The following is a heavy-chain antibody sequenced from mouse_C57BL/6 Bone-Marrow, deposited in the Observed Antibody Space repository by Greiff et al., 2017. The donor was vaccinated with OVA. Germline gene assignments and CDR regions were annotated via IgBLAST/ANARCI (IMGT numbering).Heavy chain of an antibody. D-gene: IGHD1-1*01. V-gene: IGHV14-3*01. CDR1: GFNIKNTY. CDR2: IDPANGNT. CDR3: AYYYGSSYRYYYAMDY. J-gene: IGHJ4*01. Sequence: VQLQQSVAELVRPGASVKLSCTASGFNIKNTYMHWVKQRPEQGLEWIGRIDPANGNTKYAPKFQGKATITADTSSNTAYLQLSSLTSDDTAIYYCAYYYGSSYRYYYAMDYWGQGTSVTVSS.